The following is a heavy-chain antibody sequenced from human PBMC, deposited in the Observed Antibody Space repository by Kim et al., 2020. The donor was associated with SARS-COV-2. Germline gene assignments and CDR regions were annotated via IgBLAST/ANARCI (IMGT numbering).Heavy chain of an antibody. CDR2: ISSSSSYI. J-gene: IGHJ6*02. Sequence: GGSLRLSCAASGFTFSSYIMNWVRQAPGKGLEWVSSISSSSSYIYYADSVKGRFTISRDNAKNSLYLQMNSLRAEDTAVYYCARIMVRGRGGLVGMDVWGQGTTVTVSS. V-gene: IGHV3-21*01. CDR1: GFTFSSYI. CDR3: ARIMVRGRGGLVGMDV. D-gene: IGHD3-10*01.